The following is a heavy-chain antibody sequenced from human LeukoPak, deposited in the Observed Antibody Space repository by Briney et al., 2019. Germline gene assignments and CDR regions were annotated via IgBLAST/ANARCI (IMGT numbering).Heavy chain of an antibody. J-gene: IGHJ4*02. CDR3: ARDRNYDSSGYSFDY. CDR2: INPNSGGT. Sequence: ASVKVSCKASGYTFTGYYMHWVRQAPGQGLEWMGWINPNSGGTNYAQKFQGRVTMTRDTSISTAYMELSRLRSEDTAVYYCARDRNYDSSGYSFDYWGQGTLVTVSS. D-gene: IGHD3-22*01. V-gene: IGHV1-2*02. CDR1: GYTFTGYY.